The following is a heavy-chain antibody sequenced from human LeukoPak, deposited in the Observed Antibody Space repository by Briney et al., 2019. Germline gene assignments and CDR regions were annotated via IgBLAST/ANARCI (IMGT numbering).Heavy chain of an antibody. Sequence: GGSLRLSCAASGFTFSSYAMSWVRQAPGKGLEWVSVIYSGGSTYYAGSVKGRFTISRDNSKNTLYLQMNSLRAEDTAVYYCAELGSGSYYVNYWGQGTLVTVSS. J-gene: IGHJ4*02. CDR2: IYSGGST. CDR1: GFTFSSYA. D-gene: IGHD1-26*01. CDR3: AELGSGSYYVNY. V-gene: IGHV3-66*01.